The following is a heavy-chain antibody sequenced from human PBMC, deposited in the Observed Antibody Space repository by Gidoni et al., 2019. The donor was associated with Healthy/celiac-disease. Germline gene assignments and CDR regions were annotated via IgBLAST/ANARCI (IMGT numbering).Heavy chain of an antibody. Sequence: EVQLVESGGGLVQPGRSLRLSCTASGFTFGDYAMSWVRQAPGKGLEWVGFSRSKAYGGTTEYAASVKGRFTISRDDFKSIAYLQMNSLKTEDTAVYYCTRGVAGVVPAEYYYYGMDVWGQGTTVTVSS. D-gene: IGHD2-2*01. V-gene: IGHV3-49*04. CDR3: TRGVAGVVPAEYYYYGMDV. CDR1: GFTFGDYA. J-gene: IGHJ6*02. CDR2: SRSKAYGGTT.